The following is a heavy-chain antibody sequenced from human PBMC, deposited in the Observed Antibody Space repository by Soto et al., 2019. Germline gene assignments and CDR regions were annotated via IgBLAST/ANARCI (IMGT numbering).Heavy chain of an antibody. CDR1: GFSFKNYA. CDR3: ARGVRAETYYNAFDY. D-gene: IGHD3-10*01. V-gene: IGHV3-30-3*01. Sequence: QVQLVESGGGVVQPGSSLRLSCAASGFSFKNYAFHWVRQAPGKGLEWVALISHNDEPKIFYADSVQGQFTISRDNFKNTVYLQMNSLRDEDTAVYHCARGVRAETYYNAFDYWGQGTQVTVSS. J-gene: IGHJ4*01. CDR2: ISHNDEPKI.